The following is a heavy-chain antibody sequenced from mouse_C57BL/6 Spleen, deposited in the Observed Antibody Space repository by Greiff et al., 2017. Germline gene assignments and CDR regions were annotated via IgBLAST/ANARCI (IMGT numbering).Heavy chain of an antibody. V-gene: IGHV5-17*01. J-gene: IGHJ4*01. D-gene: IGHD2-1*01. CDR1: GFTFSDSG. CDR2: ISSGSSTI. Sequence: EVKVVESGGGLVKPGGSLKLSCAASGFTFSDSGMHWVRQAPEQGLAWVAYISSGSSTIYYADTVKGRFTISRDNAKNTLFLQVTSLRSEDTAMYYCARDSLLPSMDYWGQGTSVTVSS. CDR3: ARDSLLPSMDY.